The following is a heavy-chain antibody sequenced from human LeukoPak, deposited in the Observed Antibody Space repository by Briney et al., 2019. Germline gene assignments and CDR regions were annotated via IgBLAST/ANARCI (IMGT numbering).Heavy chain of an antibody. CDR2: INPNGGGT. CDR1: GYTFTGYY. D-gene: IGHD6-13*01. J-gene: IGHJ4*02. V-gene: IGHV1-2*04. CDR3: ARGHLYSRSYDVTYFDY. Sequence: ASVKVSCKASGYTFTGYYMHWVRQAPGQGLEWMGWINPNGGGTNYAQKFQGWVTMTRDTSISTAYMELSRLRSDDTAVYYCARGHLYSRSYDVTYFDYWGQGTLVTVSS.